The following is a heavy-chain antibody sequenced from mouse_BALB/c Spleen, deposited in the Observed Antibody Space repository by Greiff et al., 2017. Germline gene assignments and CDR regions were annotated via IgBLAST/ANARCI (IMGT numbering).Heavy chain of an antibody. J-gene: IGHJ3*01. V-gene: IGHV2-9*02. CDR2: IWAGGST. CDR1: GFSLTSYG. Sequence: QVQLKESGPGLVAPSQSLSITCTVSGFSLTSYGVHWVRQPPGKGLEWLGVIWAGGSTNYNSALMSRLSISKDNSKSQVLLKMNSLQTDDTAMYYCARDDDYDVFAYWGQGTLVTVSA. CDR3: ARDDDYDVFAY. D-gene: IGHD2-4*01.